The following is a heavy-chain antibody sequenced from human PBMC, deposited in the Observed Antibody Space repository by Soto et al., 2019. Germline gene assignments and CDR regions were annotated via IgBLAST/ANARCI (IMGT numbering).Heavy chain of an antibody. Sequence: PGGSLRLSCAASGFTFNDFGFHWVRQAPGKGLDGVAVISSDGSDKYYVDSVKGRFTISRDNSKNTLYLEMNSLRAEDTAVYYCAKRCTTYVRCGVDAWGQGTTVTVSS. D-gene: IGHD1-26*01. CDR2: ISSDGSDK. CDR1: GFTFNDFG. V-gene: IGHV3-30*18. CDR3: AKRCTTYVRCGVDA. J-gene: IGHJ6*02.